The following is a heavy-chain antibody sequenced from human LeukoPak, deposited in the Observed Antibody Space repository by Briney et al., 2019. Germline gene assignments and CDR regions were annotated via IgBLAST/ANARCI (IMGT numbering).Heavy chain of an antibody. CDR1: GFTFSSYA. Sequence: GGSLRLSCAASGFTFSSYAMHWVRQAPGKGLEWVALIPHDGSNKYYADSVKGRFTVSRDNSKNTLYLQMNSLRAEDTAVYYCVKSGGGYSSGWFYWGQGTLVTVSS. J-gene: IGHJ4*02. V-gene: IGHV3-30*04. CDR3: VKSGGGYSSGWFY. D-gene: IGHD6-19*01. CDR2: IPHDGSNK.